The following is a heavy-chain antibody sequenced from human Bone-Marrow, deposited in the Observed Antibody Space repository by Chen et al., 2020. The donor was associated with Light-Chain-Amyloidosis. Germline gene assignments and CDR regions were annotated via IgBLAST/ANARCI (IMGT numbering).Heavy chain of an antibody. CDR1: GFTFTSHW. J-gene: IGHJ4*02. V-gene: IGHV3-7*03. CDR2: IKEDGREQ. CDR3: PRELSFWSGDSYMKQYFDY. Sequence: EVQLVESGGGLVQPGGSLRLSCAASGFTFTSHWMSWVRQAPGRGLEWMANIKEDGREQYLLDSVKGQFTYSRDNAKNSVYLQTNRRRAEDTAVYYCPRELSFWSGDSYMKQYFDYWGQGTLVTVSS. D-gene: IGHD3-3*01.